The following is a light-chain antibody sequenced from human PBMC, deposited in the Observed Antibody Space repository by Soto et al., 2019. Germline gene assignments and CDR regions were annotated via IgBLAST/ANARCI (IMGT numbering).Light chain of an antibody. V-gene: IGKV3-15*01. CDR2: GAS. J-gene: IGKJ4*01. CDR1: QSVSSN. CDR3: QQYNNWPPLT. Sequence: EIVMTQSPATLSVSPGERATLSCRASQSVSSNLAWYQQKPGQAPTLLIYGASTRATGIPARFSGSGSGTEFTLTISSLQSEDFAVYYCQQYNNWPPLTFDGGTKVEIK.